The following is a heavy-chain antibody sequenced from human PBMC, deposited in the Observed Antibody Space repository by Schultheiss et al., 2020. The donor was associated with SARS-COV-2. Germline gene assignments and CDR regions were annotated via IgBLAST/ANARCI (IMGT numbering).Heavy chain of an antibody. D-gene: IGHD4-17*01. Sequence: VKVSCKASGGTFSSYAISWVRQAPGQGLEWMGGIIPIFGTANYAQKFQGRVTITADKSTSTAYMELSSLRSEDTAVYYCARHHPYGDRTEYFQHWGQGTLVTVSS. V-gene: IGHV1-69*13. CDR2: IIPIFGTA. CDR3: ARHHPYGDRTEYFQH. CDR1: GGTFSSYA. J-gene: IGHJ1*01.